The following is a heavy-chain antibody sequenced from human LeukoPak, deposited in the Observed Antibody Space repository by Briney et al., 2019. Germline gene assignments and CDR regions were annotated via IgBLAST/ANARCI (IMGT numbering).Heavy chain of an antibody. CDR1: GDSVSSNSAA. J-gene: IGHJ4*02. V-gene: IGHV6-1*01. Sequence: SQTLSLTCAISGDSVSSNSAAWNWLRQSPSRGLEWLGSTYYRSKWYNDYAVSVKSRITINPDTSKNQFSLQLNSVTPEDTAVYYCARVVDYYDSSPWYYFDYWGQGTLVTVSS. D-gene: IGHD3-22*01. CDR3: ARVVDYYDSSPWYYFDY. CDR2: TYYRSKWYN.